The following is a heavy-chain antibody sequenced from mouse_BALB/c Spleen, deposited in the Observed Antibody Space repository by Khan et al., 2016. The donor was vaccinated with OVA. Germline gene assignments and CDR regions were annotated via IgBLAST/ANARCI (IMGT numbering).Heavy chain of an antibody. V-gene: IGHV1-7*01. CDR1: GYTFTTYW. CDR2: FNPTSGYT. CDR3: TRDRIDY. J-gene: IGHJ2*01. Sequence: QIQLVQSGPELAKPGASVKMSCKASGYTFTTYWMHWLKQRPAQGMVWFGYFNPTSGYTDYNETLKDRATLSADKSSSTFFLQLSRLTSEDAAVYYCTRDRIDYWGQGTTLTVSS.